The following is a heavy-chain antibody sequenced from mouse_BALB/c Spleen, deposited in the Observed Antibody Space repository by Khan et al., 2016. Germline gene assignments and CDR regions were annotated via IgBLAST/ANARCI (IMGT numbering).Heavy chain of an antibody. D-gene: IGHD2-14*01. CDR1: GFTFSNYT. CDR3: ARREYYRYDAAMDY. Sequence: EVELVESGGGLVQPGGSLKLSCAASGFTFSNYTMSWVRQTPEKRLEWVAYISDGGGNTYYLDAVKGRFTISRDNARNTLYLQMSSLKSEDTAMYYCARREYYRYDAAMDYWGQGTSVTVSS. J-gene: IGHJ4*01. V-gene: IGHV5-12-2*01. CDR2: ISDGGGNT.